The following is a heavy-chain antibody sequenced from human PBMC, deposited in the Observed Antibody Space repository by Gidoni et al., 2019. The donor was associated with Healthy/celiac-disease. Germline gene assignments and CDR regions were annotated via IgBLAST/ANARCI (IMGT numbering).Heavy chain of an antibody. Sequence: QVQLVQSGAEVKKPGASVTVSCKASGYTFTGYYMHGVRQGTGQGLVWMGRINPSSGGTNYAQKFQGRVTMTRDTSISTAYMELSRLRSDDTAVYYCARSPGSINWNDEDYWGQGTLVTVSS. V-gene: IGHV1-2*06. CDR1: GYTFTGYY. CDR2: INPSSGGT. D-gene: IGHD1-1*01. CDR3: ARSPGSINWNDEDY. J-gene: IGHJ4*02.